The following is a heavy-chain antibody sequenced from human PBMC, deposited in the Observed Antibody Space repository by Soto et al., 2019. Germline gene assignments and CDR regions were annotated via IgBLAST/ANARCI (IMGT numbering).Heavy chain of an antibody. J-gene: IGHJ1*01. Sequence: ASVKVSCKASGYTFITYDIHWVRQATGQGLEWMGWMNPYNGNANYAQKFQGRVTITADESTSTAYMELSSLRSEDTAVYYCARSGTMIDDHWGQGTLVTVYS. CDR3: ARSGTMIDDH. CDR2: MNPYNGNA. D-gene: IGHD3-22*01. CDR1: GYTFITYD. V-gene: IGHV1-8*01.